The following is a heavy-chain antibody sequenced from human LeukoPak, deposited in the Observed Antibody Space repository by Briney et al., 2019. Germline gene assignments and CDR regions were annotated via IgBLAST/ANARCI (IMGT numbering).Heavy chain of an antibody. CDR3: ARALYYYDSSGYPGVDY. CDR1: GYTFTSYG. CDR2: ISAYNGNT. J-gene: IGHJ4*02. D-gene: IGHD3-22*01. V-gene: IGHV1-18*01. Sequence: ASVKVSCKASGYTFTSYGISWVRQAPGQGLEWMGWISAYNGNTNYAQKLQGRVTMTTDTSTSTAYMELRSLRSDDTAVYYCARALYYYDSSGYPGVDYWGQGTLVTVSS.